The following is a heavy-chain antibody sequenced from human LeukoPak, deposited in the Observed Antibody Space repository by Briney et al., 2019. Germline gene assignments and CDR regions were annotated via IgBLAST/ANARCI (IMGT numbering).Heavy chain of an antibody. Sequence: SETLSLTCVVSGYSISSGYHWGWIRQPPGEGLEWIGSVYRSGSTYYNPSLKSRVTISVDTSKNQISLKVSSVTAADTAVYYCARGYYYGSSGYYIDYWGQGTLVTVSS. CDR3: ARGYYYGSSGYYIDY. CDR1: GYSISSGYH. J-gene: IGHJ4*02. CDR2: VYRSGST. V-gene: IGHV4-38-2*01. D-gene: IGHD3-22*01.